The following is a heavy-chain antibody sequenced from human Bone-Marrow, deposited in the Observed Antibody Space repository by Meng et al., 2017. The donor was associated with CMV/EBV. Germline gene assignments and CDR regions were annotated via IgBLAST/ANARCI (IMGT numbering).Heavy chain of an antibody. V-gene: IGHV1-8*01. Sequence: ASVKVSCKASGDTFSNYDIHWVRQATGQGLEWMGWMTPYTGTTGYAQKFQGRVTLTRVTSISTAYMELSSLTSDDTAVYYCARTRIEVEPDGRKIKYYNYGMDVWGQGTTVTVSS. J-gene: IGHJ6*02. CDR2: MTPYTGTT. D-gene: IGHD2-2*01. CDR1: GDTFSNYD. CDR3: ARTRIEVEPDGRKIKYYNYGMDV.